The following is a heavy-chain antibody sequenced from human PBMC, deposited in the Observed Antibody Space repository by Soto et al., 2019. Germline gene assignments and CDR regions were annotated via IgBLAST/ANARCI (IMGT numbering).Heavy chain of an antibody. D-gene: IGHD2-2*01. J-gene: IGHJ4*02. Sequence: PSQTLSLTCAISGDSVSSNSAAWNWSRQSPSRGLEWLGRTYYTSQWYNDYAVSVKSRITINPDTSKNQFSLQLNSVTPEDTAVYYCARALLASSTSGPFDYWGQGTLVTVSS. CDR1: GDSVSSNSAA. CDR3: ARALLASSTSGPFDY. V-gene: IGHV6-1*01. CDR2: TYYTSQWYN.